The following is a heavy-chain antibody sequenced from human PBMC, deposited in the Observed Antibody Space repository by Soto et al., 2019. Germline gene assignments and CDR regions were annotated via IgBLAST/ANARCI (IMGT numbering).Heavy chain of an antibody. J-gene: IGHJ5*02. V-gene: IGHV4-39*01. CDR3: ARHGVGGWSDYYDSSGYHYNWFDP. Sequence: SGTLSLTCTVSGGSISSSSYYWGWVRQPPGKGVEWVGGIYYSGSTYYNPPLKSRVTISVDTSKNQFSLKLSSVTAADTAVYYCARHGVGGWSDYYDSSGYHYNWFDPWGQGTLVTVSS. CDR2: IYYSGST. CDR1: GGSISSSSYY. D-gene: IGHD3-22*01.